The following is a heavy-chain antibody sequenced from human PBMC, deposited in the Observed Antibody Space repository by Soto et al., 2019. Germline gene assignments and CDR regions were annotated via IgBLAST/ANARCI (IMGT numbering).Heavy chain of an antibody. V-gene: IGHV1-3*05. CDR2: INAGNGNT. J-gene: IGHJ4*02. D-gene: IGHD2-21*02. CDR1: GYTFTSYA. Sequence: QVQLVQSGAEEKKPGASVKVSCKASGYTFTSYAMHWVRQAPGQRLEWMGWINAGNGNTKYSQKFQGRVTITRDTSASTAYMELSSLRSEDTAVYYCARSFVVVTALVYWGQGTLVTVSS. CDR3: ARSFVVVTALVY.